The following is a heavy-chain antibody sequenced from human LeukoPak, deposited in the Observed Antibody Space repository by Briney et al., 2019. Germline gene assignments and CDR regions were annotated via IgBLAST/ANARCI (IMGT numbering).Heavy chain of an antibody. Sequence: PGESLKISCKGSGYSFISYWIGWVRQMPGKGLEWMGIIYPGDSDTRYSPSFQGQVTISADKSISTAYLQWSSLKASDTAMYYCATTPYSSGWPFDYWGQGTLVTVSS. CDR3: ATTPYSSGWPFDY. J-gene: IGHJ4*02. CDR2: IYPGDSDT. V-gene: IGHV5-51*01. D-gene: IGHD6-19*01. CDR1: GYSFISYW.